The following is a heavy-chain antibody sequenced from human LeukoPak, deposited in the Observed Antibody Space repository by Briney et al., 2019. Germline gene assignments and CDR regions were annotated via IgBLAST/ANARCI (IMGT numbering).Heavy chain of an antibody. CDR1: GGSISSSSYY. CDR3: ARGYPSRNSSSWLHTWYFDL. V-gene: IGHV4-39*07. D-gene: IGHD6-13*01. CDR2: IYYSGST. J-gene: IGHJ2*01. Sequence: SETLSLTCTVSGGSISSSSYYWGWIRQPPGKGLEWIGSIYYSGSTYYNPSLKSRVTISVDTSKNQFSLKLSSVTAADTAVYYCARGYPSRNSSSWLHTWYFDLWGRGTLVTVSS.